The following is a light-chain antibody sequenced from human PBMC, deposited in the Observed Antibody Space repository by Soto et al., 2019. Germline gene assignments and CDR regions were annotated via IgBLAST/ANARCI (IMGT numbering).Light chain of an antibody. J-gene: IGKJ5*01. CDR3: QQYHNWPIT. CDR2: GAS. Sequence: IVMSQSPATLSVSKGESTPLSCRASQSVSSNLAWYQQKPGQAPRLLIYGASTRATGIPARLSGSGSGTEFTLTISSLQSEDFAVYYCQQYHNWPITFGQRSLLEI. CDR1: QSVSSN. V-gene: IGKV3-15*01.